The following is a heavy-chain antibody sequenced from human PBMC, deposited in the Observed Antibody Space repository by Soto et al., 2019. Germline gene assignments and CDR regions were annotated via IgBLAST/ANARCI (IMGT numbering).Heavy chain of an antibody. CDR3: ARDYGGYESDVIAY. CDR1: GYTFTTYG. J-gene: IGHJ4*02. V-gene: IGHV1-18*01. CDR2: INAYNGNT. D-gene: IGHD4-17*01. Sequence: QVQLVQSGAEVKKPGASVKVSCKASGYTFTTYGIHWVRQAPGQGLEWMGWINAYNGNTNYSQKRQGRVTMTTDTSTSTAYVEMRSLRSEDTAVYYCARDYGGYESDVIAYWGQGTLVTVSS.